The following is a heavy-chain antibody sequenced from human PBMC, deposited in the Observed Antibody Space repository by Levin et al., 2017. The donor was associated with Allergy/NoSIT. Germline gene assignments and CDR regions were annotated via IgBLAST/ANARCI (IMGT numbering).Heavy chain of an antibody. CDR3: TTYSNSWYYFDY. D-gene: IGHD6-13*01. Sequence: GASVKVSCAASGFTFSNAWMSWVRQAPGKGLEWVGRTKRKTDGGTTDYAAPVKGRFTISRDDSKNTLYLQMNSPKTEDTAVYYCTTYSNSWYYFDYWGQGTLVTVSS. V-gene: IGHV3-15*01. J-gene: IGHJ4*02. CDR1: GFTFSNAW. CDR2: TKRKTDGGTT.